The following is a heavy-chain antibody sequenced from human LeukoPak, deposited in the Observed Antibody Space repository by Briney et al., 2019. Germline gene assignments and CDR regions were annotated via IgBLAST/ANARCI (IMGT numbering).Heavy chain of an antibody. CDR2: IYHSGST. Sequence: SETLSLTCTVSGGSISSSSYYWGWIRQPPGKGLEWIGGIYHSGSTYYNPSLKSRVTMSLDRSKNQFSLKLISVTAADTAVYYCAGSSLLRIDAFDIWGQGTMVTVSS. D-gene: IGHD1-26*01. CDR3: AGSSLLRIDAFDI. J-gene: IGHJ3*02. CDR1: GGSISSSSYY. V-gene: IGHV4-39*07.